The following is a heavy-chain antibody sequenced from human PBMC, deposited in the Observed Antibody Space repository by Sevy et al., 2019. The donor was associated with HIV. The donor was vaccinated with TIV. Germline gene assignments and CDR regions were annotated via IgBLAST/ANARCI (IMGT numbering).Heavy chain of an antibody. CDR2: IKQDGSEK. V-gene: IGHV3-7*01. Sequence: GGSLRLSCAASGFTFSSYWMSWVHQAPGKGLEWVANIKQDGSEKYYVDSVKGRFTISRDNAKNSLYLQMNSLRAEDTAVYYCARGTHHDGDTAMVFYWGQGTLVTVSS. CDR1: GFTFSSYW. CDR3: ARGTHHDGDTAMVFY. J-gene: IGHJ4*02. D-gene: IGHD5-18*01.